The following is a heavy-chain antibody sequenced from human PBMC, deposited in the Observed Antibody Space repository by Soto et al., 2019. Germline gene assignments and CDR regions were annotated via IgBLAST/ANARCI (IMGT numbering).Heavy chain of an antibody. V-gene: IGHV1-2*02. CDR1: GYTFTDYH. CDR3: ARDDYTYGVY. J-gene: IGHJ4*02. Sequence: QVQLVQSGAEVKKSGASVKVSCKASGYTFTDYHMHWVRQAPGQGLEWMGWITPDSGDTKYAQKFQGRVTMTRDTSISTVYMELTSLTSDDTAVYFCARDDYTYGVYWGQGTPVTVSS. D-gene: IGHD2-2*02. CDR2: ITPDSGDT.